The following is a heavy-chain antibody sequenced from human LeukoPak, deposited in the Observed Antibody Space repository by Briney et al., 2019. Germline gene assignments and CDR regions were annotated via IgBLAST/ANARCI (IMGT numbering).Heavy chain of an antibody. J-gene: IGHJ3*02. CDR1: GFTVSSSY. D-gene: IGHD2-15*01. CDR3: ARNKRMTPNDAFDI. CDR2: IYSDGTK. V-gene: IGHV3-53*01. Sequence: GGSLRLSRVASGFTVSSSYMNWVRQTPGKGLEWVSVIYSDGTKYYADSVKGRFTISRDNSKNTLYLQMNSLRAEDTAMYYCARNKRMTPNDAFDIWGQGTVVTVSS.